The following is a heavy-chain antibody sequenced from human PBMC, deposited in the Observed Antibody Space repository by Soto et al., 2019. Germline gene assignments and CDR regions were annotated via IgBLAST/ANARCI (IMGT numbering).Heavy chain of an antibody. CDR1: GAYISSGGYY. V-gene: IGHV4-31*01. Sequence: QVQLQESGPGLVKPSQTLSLTCSVSGAYISSGGYYWCWIRQLPGRGLEWIGYVDYSGSTNYNPSLKSQITRSVDTSKNQFSLRLTSVPAADTAVYYCARRDSGYIHGPPHYYYGLDVWGQGTTVTVSS. CDR2: VDYSGST. CDR3: ARRDSGYIHGPPHYYYGLDV. D-gene: IGHD5-18*01. J-gene: IGHJ6*02.